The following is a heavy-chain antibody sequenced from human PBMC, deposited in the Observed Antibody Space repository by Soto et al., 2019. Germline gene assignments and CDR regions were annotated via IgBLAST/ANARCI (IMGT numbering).Heavy chain of an antibody. Sequence: PGGSLRLSCAASGFTFSSYDMHWVRQATGKGLEWVSAIGTAGDTYYPGSVKGRFTISRENAKNSLYLQMNSLRAEDTAVYYCARVVGIAVAKIYYYGMDVWGQGTTVTVSS. CDR1: GFTFSSYD. CDR2: IGTAGDT. J-gene: IGHJ6*02. CDR3: ARVVGIAVAKIYYYGMDV. V-gene: IGHV3-13*01. D-gene: IGHD6-19*01.